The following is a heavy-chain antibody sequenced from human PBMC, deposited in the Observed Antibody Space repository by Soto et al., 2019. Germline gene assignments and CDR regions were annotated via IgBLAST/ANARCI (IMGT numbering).Heavy chain of an antibody. Sequence: GGSLRLSCAASGFTFSAFGMHWVRQAPGKGLEWVAVIAYDGDKKYYANSVKGRFIISRDNSRNTAHLDKNSLRPEDTAVSYCAKGLGAYASNLGGWFVPWGQGTQVTVSS. CDR1: GFTFSAFG. CDR2: IAYDGDKK. J-gene: IGHJ5*01. D-gene: IGHD2-2*01. V-gene: IGHV3-30*18. CDR3: AKGLGAYASNLGGWFVP.